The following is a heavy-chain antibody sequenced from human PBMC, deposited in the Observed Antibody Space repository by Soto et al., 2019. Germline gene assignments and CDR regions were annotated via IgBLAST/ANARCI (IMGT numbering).Heavy chain of an antibody. Sequence: EVQLVESGGGLVQPGMSLRLSCAATGFTFDDYAMHWVRQAPGKGLEWVSGISWNSGSIGYADSVKGRFNISRDNAKNSLYLQMNSLRAEDTALYYCAKEDALYSSSWGGAFDIWGQGTMVTVSS. D-gene: IGHD6-13*01. V-gene: IGHV3-9*01. CDR1: GFTFDDYA. J-gene: IGHJ3*02. CDR3: AKEDALYSSSWGGAFDI. CDR2: ISWNSGSI.